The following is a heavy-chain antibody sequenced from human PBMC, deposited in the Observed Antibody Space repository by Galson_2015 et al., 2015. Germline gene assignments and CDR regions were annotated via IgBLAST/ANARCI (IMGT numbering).Heavy chain of an antibody. Sequence: SLRLSCAASGFTFSTHAMNWVRQAPGKGLEWVSAISGAGGNTYYADSVKGRFTISRDNSKYTLFLQMNSLRAEDTAVYYCAYVPDYWGQGTLVTVPS. J-gene: IGHJ4*02. V-gene: IGHV3-23*01. CDR3: AYVPDY. CDR2: ISGAGGNT. D-gene: IGHD3-10*02. CDR1: GFTFSTHA.